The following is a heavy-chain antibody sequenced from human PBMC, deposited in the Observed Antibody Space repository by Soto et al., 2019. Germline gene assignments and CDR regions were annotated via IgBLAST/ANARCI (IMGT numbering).Heavy chain of an antibody. D-gene: IGHD2-2*03. CDR1: GFTFSSYG. V-gene: IGHV3-33*01. CDR2: IWYDGSNK. Sequence: GGSLRLSCAASGFTFSSYGMHWVRQAPGKGLEWVAVIWYDGSNKYYADSVKGRFTISRDNSKNTLYLQMNSLRAEDTAVYYCARDFNNPGYCSSTSCYRPHYYYYYYMDVWGKGTTVTVSS. CDR3: ARDFNNPGYCSSTSCYRPHYYYYYYMDV. J-gene: IGHJ6*03.